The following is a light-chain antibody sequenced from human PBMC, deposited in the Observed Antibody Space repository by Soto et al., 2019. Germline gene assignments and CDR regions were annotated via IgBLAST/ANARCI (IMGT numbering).Light chain of an antibody. CDR2: DAS. J-gene: IGKJ4*01. CDR1: LRISTY. Sequence: DIQVIQSPSSLSASVGDRVTITCRASLRISTYLNWYQHKPGEAPKLLIYDASSLESGVPSRFSGSGSGTEFTLTISSLQPDDFATYYCQQYNHYSGLTFGGGTKVEIK. CDR3: QQYNHYSGLT. V-gene: IGKV1-5*01.